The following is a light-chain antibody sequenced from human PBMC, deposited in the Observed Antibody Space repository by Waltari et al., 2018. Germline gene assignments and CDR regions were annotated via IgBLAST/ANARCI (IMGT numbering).Light chain of an antibody. CDR3: QQRSNWPPT. CDR1: QSVSSS. Sequence: EIVLTQSPATLSLSPGARVTLSCRASQSVSSSLAWYQQKPGQAPRLLFHDVSNRATGIPARFSVSGSGTDFTLTISSLEAEDFAVYYCQQRSNWPPTFGQGTKMEIK. CDR2: DVS. V-gene: IGKV3-11*01. J-gene: IGKJ1*01.